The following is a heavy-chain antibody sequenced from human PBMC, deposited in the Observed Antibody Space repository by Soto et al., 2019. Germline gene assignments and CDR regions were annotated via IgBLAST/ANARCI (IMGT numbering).Heavy chain of an antibody. Sequence: SETLSLTCTVFGASISYGGFSWSWIRQSPGKGLEWIGYINHFESTYFHPSFKSRLSMSIDRSRNMFSLNLSSVTAADMAIYYCAKDGYDSSGDLYYFDYWGQGIPVTVSS. D-gene: IGHD3-22*01. CDR1: GASISYGGFS. CDR3: AKDGYDSSGDLYYFDY. CDR2: INHFEST. V-gene: IGHV4-30-2*06. J-gene: IGHJ4*02.